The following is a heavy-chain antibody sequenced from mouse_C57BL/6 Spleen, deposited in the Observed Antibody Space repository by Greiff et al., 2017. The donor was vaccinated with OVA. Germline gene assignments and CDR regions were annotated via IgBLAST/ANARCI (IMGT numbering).Heavy chain of an antibody. V-gene: IGHV1-81*01. CDR2: IYPRSGNT. CDR3: ARKDYYGSSYAMDY. CDR1: GYTFTSYG. J-gene: IGHJ4*01. Sequence: QVQLQQSGAELARPGASVKLSCKASGYTFTSYGISWVKQRTGQGLEWIGEIYPRSGNTYYNEKFKGKATLTADKSSSTAYMELRSLTSEDSAVYFSARKDYYGSSYAMDYWGQGTSVTVSS. D-gene: IGHD1-1*01.